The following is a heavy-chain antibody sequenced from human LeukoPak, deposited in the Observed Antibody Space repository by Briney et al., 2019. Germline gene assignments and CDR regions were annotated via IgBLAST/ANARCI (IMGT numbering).Heavy chain of an antibody. CDR1: GYSFTSYD. Sequence: ASVKVSCKTSGYSFTSYDINWVRQAPGQGLEWMGWMNPNSGDTGYAQKFQGRVTMTRNTSISTAYMELSRLRSDDTAVYYCTRSSGIAAAGRGFDYWGQGTLVTVSS. V-gene: IGHV1-8*01. J-gene: IGHJ4*02. D-gene: IGHD6-13*01. CDR3: TRSSGIAAAGRGFDY. CDR2: MNPNSGDT.